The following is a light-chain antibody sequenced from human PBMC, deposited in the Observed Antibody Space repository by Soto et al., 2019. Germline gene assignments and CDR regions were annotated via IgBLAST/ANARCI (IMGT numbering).Light chain of an antibody. CDR3: HQYNTYLWT. V-gene: IGKV1-5*03. CDR1: QSISSY. Sequence: DIQMTQSPSSLSASVGDRVTITCRASQSISSYLNWYQQKPGKAPKLLIYKASSLESGVPSRFSGSGSGTEFTLTIRSLQPDDFATYYCHQYNTYLWTFGQGTKVDIK. CDR2: KAS. J-gene: IGKJ1*01.